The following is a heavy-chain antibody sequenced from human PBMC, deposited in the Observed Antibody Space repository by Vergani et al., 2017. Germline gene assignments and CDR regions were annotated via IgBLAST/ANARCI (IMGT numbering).Heavy chain of an antibody. CDR2: IYYSATT. Sequence: QVQLQESGPGLVKASQTLSLTCSVSGAYVGSGGYYWTWVRQRPGMGLDWIGYIYYSATTYYNPSLESRLTISLDTSENHLSLKLTSVTDADTAVYYCARPVGPSAIAEGYHVWGQGTMVTVS. V-gene: IGHV4-31*03. D-gene: IGHD3-16*02. CDR3: ARPVGPSAIAEGYHV. J-gene: IGHJ3*01. CDR1: GAYVGSGGYY.